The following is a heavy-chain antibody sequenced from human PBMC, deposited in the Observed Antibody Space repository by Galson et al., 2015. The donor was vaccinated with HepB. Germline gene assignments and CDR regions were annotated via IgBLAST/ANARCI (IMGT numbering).Heavy chain of an antibody. V-gene: IGHV6-1*01. CDR1: GDSVSSNTVG. J-gene: IGHJ4*02. CDR3: AKSIHLGRGFDS. D-gene: IGHD7-27*01. CDR2: TYYRSKWST. Sequence: CAISGDSVSSNTVGWNWIRQSPSRGLEWLGRTYYRSKWSTDHADSVKSRITINPDTSKNQFSLQLNSVTPEDTAVYYYAKSIHLGRGFDSWGQGTLVTVSS.